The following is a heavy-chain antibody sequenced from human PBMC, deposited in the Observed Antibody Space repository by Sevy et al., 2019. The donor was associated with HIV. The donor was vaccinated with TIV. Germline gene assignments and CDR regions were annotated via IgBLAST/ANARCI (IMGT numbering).Heavy chain of an antibody. V-gene: IGHV3-48*03. CDR3: ARSAGDYDKGFDP. CDR2: ISNSGDTI. J-gene: IGHJ5*02. Sequence: GGCLRLSCSASGFTFSTYEMNCVRQVPGKGLEWISYISNSGDTIYYADSVKGRFTISRDNDKKSLFLQMNSLRLEDTTFYYCARSAGDYDKGFDPWGRGTLVTVSS. CDR1: GFTFSTYE. D-gene: IGHD3-22*01.